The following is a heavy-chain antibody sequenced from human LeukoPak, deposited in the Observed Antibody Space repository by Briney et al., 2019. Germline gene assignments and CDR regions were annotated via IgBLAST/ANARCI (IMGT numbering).Heavy chain of an antibody. D-gene: IGHD4-11*01. CDR2: INPNSGGT. CDR1: GYTFTGCY. V-gene: IGHV1-2*02. Sequence: ASVKVSCKASGYTFTGCYMHWVRQAPGQGLEWMGWINPNSGGTNYTQKFQSRGTMTRDTSLSTAYMVLRRLQSDDPAVDYCARDTFLQSIYSDYFEVFGNGAFDIWGQGTMVTVSS. J-gene: IGHJ3*02. CDR3: ARDTFLQSIYSDYFEVFGNGAFDI.